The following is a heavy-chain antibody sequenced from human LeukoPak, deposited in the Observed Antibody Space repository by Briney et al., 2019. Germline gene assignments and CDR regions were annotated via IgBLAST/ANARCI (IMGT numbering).Heavy chain of an antibody. D-gene: IGHD2-21*02. J-gene: IGHJ4*02. CDR3: ARSQVVVTAIFDY. CDR1: GGSISSYY. V-gene: IGHV4-59*01. Sequence: SETLSLTCTVSGGSISSYYWSWIRQPPGKGLEWIAYISDIGSINYNPSLKSRVTISLDTSKNQFSLKLSSVTAADTAVYYCARSQVVVTAIFDYWGQGTLVTVSS. CDR2: ISDIGSI.